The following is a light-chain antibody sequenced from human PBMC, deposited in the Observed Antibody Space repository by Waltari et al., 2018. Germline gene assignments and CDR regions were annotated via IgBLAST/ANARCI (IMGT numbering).Light chain of an antibody. CDR2: DAS. J-gene: IGKJ4*01. CDR3: QQRSNWPPRVT. V-gene: IGKV3-11*01. CDR1: QSVSSY. Sequence: EIVLTQSPATLSLSPGERATLSCRASQSVSSYLAWYQQKPGQPPRLLIYDASNRATGIPARFSGSGSGTDFTLNISSLEPEDFAVYYCQQRSNWPPRVTFGGGTKVEIK.